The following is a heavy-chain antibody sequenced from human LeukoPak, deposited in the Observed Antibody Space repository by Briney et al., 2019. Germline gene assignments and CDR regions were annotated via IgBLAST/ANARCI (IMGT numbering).Heavy chain of an antibody. CDR1: GFTFSSYA. J-gene: IGHJ6*03. CDR3: AKDPKDYYYMDV. V-gene: IGHV3-23*01. Sequence: GGSLRLSCAASGFTFSSYAMSWVRQAPGKGLEWVSAISGSGGSTYYADSVKGRFTISRDNSKNALYLQMNSLRAEDTAVYYCAKDPKDYYYMDVWGKGTTVTVSS. CDR2: ISGSGGST.